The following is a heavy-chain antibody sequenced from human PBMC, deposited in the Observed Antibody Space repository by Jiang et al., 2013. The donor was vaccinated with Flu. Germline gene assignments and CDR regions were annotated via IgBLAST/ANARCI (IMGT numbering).Heavy chain of an antibody. CDR3: ARFLRSSGWYVDY. CDR2: IYYSGST. J-gene: IGHJ4*02. D-gene: IGHD6-19*01. Sequence: SLTCTVPGGSISSYYWSWIRQPPGKGLEWIGYIYYSGSTNYNPSLKSRVTISVDTSKNQFSLKLSSVTAADTAVYYCARFLRSSGWYVDYWGQGTLVTVSS. V-gene: IGHV4-59*01. CDR1: GGSISSYY.